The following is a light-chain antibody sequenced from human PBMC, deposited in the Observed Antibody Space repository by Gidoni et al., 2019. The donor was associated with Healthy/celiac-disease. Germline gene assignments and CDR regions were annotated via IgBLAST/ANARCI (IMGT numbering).Light chain of an antibody. Sequence: DIALTQSPATLSLSPGERATLSCRASKSVSSYLAWYQQKPGQAPRLLIYDASNRATGIPARFSGSGSGTDFTLTISSLEPEDFAVYYCQQRSNGPITFGQGTRLEIK. CDR2: DAS. V-gene: IGKV3-11*01. CDR1: KSVSSY. J-gene: IGKJ5*01. CDR3: QQRSNGPIT.